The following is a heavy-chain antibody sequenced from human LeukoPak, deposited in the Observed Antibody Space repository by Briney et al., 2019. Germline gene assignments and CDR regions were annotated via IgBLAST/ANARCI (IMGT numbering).Heavy chain of an antibody. Sequence: PGGSLRLSCAASGFTFSTYVMSWVRQAPGKGLEWVSSISSSSSYIYYADSVKGRFTISRDNAKNSLYLQMNSLRAEDTAVYYCARDRVYSGYDFYYYGMDVWGQGTTVTVSS. D-gene: IGHD5-12*01. J-gene: IGHJ6*02. CDR3: ARDRVYSGYDFYYYGMDV. CDR2: ISSSSSYI. CDR1: GFTFSTYV. V-gene: IGHV3-21*01.